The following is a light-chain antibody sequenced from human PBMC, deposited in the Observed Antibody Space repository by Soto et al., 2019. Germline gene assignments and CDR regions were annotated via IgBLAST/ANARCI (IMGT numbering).Light chain of an antibody. Sequence: EIVLTQSPCTLSLSPGERATLSCRASQSVSSSYLAWYQQKPGQAPRLLIYGASSRATGIPDRFSGSGSGTDFTLTISRLVPEDFAVYYCQQYGDSPVTFGQGTKVDI. CDR3: QQYGDSPVT. CDR1: QSVSSSY. V-gene: IGKV3-20*01. J-gene: IGKJ1*01. CDR2: GAS.